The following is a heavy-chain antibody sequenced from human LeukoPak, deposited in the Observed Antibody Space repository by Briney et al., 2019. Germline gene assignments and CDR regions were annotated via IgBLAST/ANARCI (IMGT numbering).Heavy chain of an antibody. D-gene: IGHD6-13*01. CDR1: GGSFSGYY. CDR2: INHSGST. V-gene: IGHV4-34*01. J-gene: IGHJ6*02. CDR3: ARKGNSWYRAGMDV. Sequence: SETLSLTCAVYGGSFSGYYWSWIRQPPGKGLEWIGEINHSGSTNYNPSLKSRVTISVDTSKNQFSLKLSSVTAADTAVYYCARKGNSWYRAGMDVWGQGTTVTVSS.